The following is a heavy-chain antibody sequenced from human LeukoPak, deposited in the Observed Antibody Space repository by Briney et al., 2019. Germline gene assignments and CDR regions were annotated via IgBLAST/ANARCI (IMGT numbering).Heavy chain of an antibody. D-gene: IGHD6-13*01. CDR3: ARAYRLAAAADY. J-gene: IGHJ4*02. Sequence: GGSLRLSCAASGFTFSSYSMNWVRQAPGKGLEWVSSISSSSSYIYYADSVKGRFTISRDNAKNSLYLQMNSLRAEDTAVYYCARAYRLAAAADYWGQGTLVTVSS. CDR1: GFTFSSYS. CDR2: ISSSSSYI. V-gene: IGHV3-21*01.